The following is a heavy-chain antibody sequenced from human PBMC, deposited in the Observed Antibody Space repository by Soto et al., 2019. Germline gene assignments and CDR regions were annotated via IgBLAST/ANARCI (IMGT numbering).Heavy chain of an antibody. CDR3: ARDPRFLEWLPLPPTPGWFDP. V-gene: IGHV3-48*01. J-gene: IGHJ5*02. CDR1: GFTFSSYS. D-gene: IGHD3-3*01. Sequence: PGGSLRLSCAASGFTFSSYSMNWVRQAPGKGLEWVSYISSSSSTIYYADSVKGRFTISRDNAKNSLYLQMNSLRAEDTAVYYCARDPRFLEWLPLPPTPGWFDPWGQGTLVTVSS. CDR2: ISSSSSTI.